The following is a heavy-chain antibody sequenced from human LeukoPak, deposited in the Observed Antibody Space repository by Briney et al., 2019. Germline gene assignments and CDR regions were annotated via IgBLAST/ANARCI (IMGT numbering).Heavy chain of an antibody. D-gene: IGHD1-26*01. J-gene: IGHJ5*02. Sequence: PGGSLRLSCAASRFTFSSYGMHWVRQAPGKGLEWVAFIRYDGSNKYYADSVKGRFTISRDNSKNTLYLQMNSLRAEDTAVYYCAKDRRRSRGSYSVGWFDPWGQGTLVTVSS. V-gene: IGHV3-30*02. CDR1: RFTFSSYG. CDR2: IRYDGSNK. CDR3: AKDRRRSRGSYSVGWFDP.